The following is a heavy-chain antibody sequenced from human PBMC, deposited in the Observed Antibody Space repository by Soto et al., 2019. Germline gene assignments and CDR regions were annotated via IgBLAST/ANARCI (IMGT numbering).Heavy chain of an antibody. Sequence: GLSLRLSCSASGFTFSSYAMHWVRQAPGKGLEYVSAISSNGGSTYYADSVKGIFTISRYNSKNMLYLQMSSLRAEDTAVYYCVKPCAAMAQYYLDPWGQGTLVTVS. CDR2: ISSNGGST. J-gene: IGHJ5*02. CDR1: GFTFSSYA. V-gene: IGHV3-64D*06. CDR3: VKPCAAMAQYYLDP. D-gene: IGHD5-18*01.